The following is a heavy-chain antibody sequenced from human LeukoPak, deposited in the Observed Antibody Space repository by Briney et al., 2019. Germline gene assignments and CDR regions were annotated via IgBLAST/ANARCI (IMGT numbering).Heavy chain of an antibody. J-gene: IGHJ6*02. CDR3: ARGPLSSSYNYYYYYGMDV. D-gene: IGHD6-13*01. CDR2: MNPNSGNT. CDR1: GYTFTSYG. V-gene: IGHV1-8*02. Sequence: ASVKVSCKASGYTFTSYGISWVRQATGQGLEWMGWMNPNSGNTGYAQKFQGRVTMTRNTSISTAYMELSSLRSEDTAVYYCARGPLSSSYNYYYYYGMDVWGQGTTVTVSS.